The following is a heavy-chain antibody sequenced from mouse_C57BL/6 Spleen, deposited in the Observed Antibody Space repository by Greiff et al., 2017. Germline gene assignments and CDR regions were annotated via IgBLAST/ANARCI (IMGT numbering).Heavy chain of an antibody. CDR1: GYAFSSYW. CDR3: ARLVVDYDGEFAY. D-gene: IGHD2-4*01. Sequence: VQLQQSGAELVKPGASVKISCKASGYAFSSYWMNWVKQRPGKGLEWIGQIYPGDGDTNYNGKFKGKATLTADKSSSTAYMQLSSLTSEDSAVYFWARLVVDYDGEFAYWGQGTLVTVSA. CDR2: IYPGDGDT. V-gene: IGHV1-80*01. J-gene: IGHJ3*01.